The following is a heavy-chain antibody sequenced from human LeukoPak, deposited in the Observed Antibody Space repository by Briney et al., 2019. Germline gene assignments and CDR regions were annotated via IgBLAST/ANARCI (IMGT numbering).Heavy chain of an antibody. CDR3: AKDPPAGYCSGGSCSPDDDY. CDR2: IWNDGSNK. D-gene: IGHD2-15*01. J-gene: IGHJ4*02. CDR1: GFTFSTYG. V-gene: IGHV3-33*06. Sequence: GGSLRLSCAASGFTFSTYGMHWVRQAPGKGLEWVAVIWNDGSNKYYADSVKGRFTISRDNCKNTLYLQMNSLRAEDTAVYYCAKDPPAGYCSGGSCSPDDDYWGQGTLVTVSS.